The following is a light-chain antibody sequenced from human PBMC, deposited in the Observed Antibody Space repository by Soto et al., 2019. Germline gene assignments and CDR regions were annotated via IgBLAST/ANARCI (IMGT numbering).Light chain of an antibody. V-gene: IGKV3-11*01. CDR2: DAS. J-gene: IGKJ1*01. CDR1: QSVSSY. Sequence: EIVLTQSPATLSLSPGERATLSCRASQSVSSYFAWYQQKPGQAPRLLFYDASNRATGIPARFSGSGSGTDFTLTISSLEPEDFAVYYCQQRSNWPPWTFGQGTKVDIK. CDR3: QQRSNWPPWT.